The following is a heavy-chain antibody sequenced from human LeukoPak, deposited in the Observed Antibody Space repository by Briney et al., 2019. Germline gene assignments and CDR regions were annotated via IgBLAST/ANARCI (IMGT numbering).Heavy chain of an antibody. V-gene: IGHV3-21*01. J-gene: IGHJ6*03. D-gene: IGHD2-2*01. Sequence: GGSLRLSCAASGFTFSSYSMNWVRQAPGKGLEWVSSISSSSSYIYYADSVKGRFTISRDNAKNSLYLQMNSLRAEDTAVYYCARVFVVVPAAIDYYYYYMDVWGKGTTVTVSS. CDR2: ISSSSSYI. CDR1: GFTFSSYS. CDR3: ARVFVVVPAAIDYYYYYMDV.